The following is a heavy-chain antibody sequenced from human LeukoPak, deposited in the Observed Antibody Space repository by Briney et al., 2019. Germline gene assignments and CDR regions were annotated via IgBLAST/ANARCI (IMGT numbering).Heavy chain of an antibody. CDR2: ISASGGGT. V-gene: IGHV3-23*01. Sequence: PGGSLRLSCAASEFIFSSYGMSWVRQAPEKGLEWVSAISASGGGTYYADSVKGRFTISRDNSRNILYLQMNSLRAEDTAIYYCAKEVTPGALLYGPFDYWGQGTLVTVSS. D-gene: IGHD4-23*01. J-gene: IGHJ4*02. CDR1: EFIFSSYG. CDR3: AKEVTPGALLYGPFDY.